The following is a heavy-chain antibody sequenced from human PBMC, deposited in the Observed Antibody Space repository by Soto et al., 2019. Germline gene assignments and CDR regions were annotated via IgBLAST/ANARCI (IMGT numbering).Heavy chain of an antibody. J-gene: IGHJ4*02. V-gene: IGHV1-18*01. CDR1: GYTFTSYG. CDR3: AYCPYSSGWYFDY. D-gene: IGHD6-19*01. Sequence: QVQLVQSGAEVKKPGASVKVSCKASGYTFTSYGISWVRQAPGPGLEWMGWISAYNGNTNYAQKLQGRVTMTTDTSTGTAYMELRSLGSDDTAVYYCAYCPYSSGWYFDYWGQGTLVTVSS. CDR2: ISAYNGNT.